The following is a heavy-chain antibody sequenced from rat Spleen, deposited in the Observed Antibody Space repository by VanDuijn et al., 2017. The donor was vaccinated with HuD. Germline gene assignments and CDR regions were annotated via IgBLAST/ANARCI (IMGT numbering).Heavy chain of an antibody. V-gene: IGHV5-31*01. CDR2: ITDTGASS. D-gene: IGHD1-10*01. J-gene: IGHJ4*01. CDR1: GFTFKNYW. Sequence: EVQLVESGGGLVQPGRSLRLSCVASGFTFKNYWMTWIRQAPGKGLEWVASITDTGASSYYPDSVKGRFTISRDNAKNTLYLQMDSLRSEDTATYYCARLYNNYPYVMDAWGQGASVTVSS. CDR3: ARLYNNYPYVMDA.